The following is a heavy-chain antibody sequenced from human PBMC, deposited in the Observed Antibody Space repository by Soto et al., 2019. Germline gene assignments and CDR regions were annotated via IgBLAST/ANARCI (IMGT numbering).Heavy chain of an antibody. V-gene: IGHV1-2*04. CDR3: AKSDGAEENDAFDI. Sequence: QVRLVRSGPEVRKSGASVKISCEASGYSFTGHYLHWVRQAPGHGLEWMGWINPNSGGTNYAQKFQDWISITRDKALSTVYMDLSSLRSEDTAMYYCAKSDGAEENDAFDIWGQGTMISVS. CDR2: INPNSGGT. D-gene: IGHD3-16*01. J-gene: IGHJ3*02. CDR1: GYSFTGHY.